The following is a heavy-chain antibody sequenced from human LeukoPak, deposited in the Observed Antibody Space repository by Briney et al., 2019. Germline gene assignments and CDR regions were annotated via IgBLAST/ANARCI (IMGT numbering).Heavy chain of an antibody. V-gene: IGHV4-39*01. CDR3: SSTWNQPTYYFDY. CDR2: IYYSGST. CDR1: RDFISSSSYY. Sequence: SETLSLTCTFTRDFISSSSYYWGCIRQPPGKGLEWIGSIYYSGSTYYNPSLKSRVTISVDTSKNQFSLKLSSVTAADTAVDYGSSTWNQPTYYFDYWGQGTLVTVSS. D-gene: IGHD2-2*01. J-gene: IGHJ4*02.